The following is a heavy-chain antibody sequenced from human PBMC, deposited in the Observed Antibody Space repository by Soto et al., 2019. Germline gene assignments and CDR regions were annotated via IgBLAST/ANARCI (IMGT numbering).Heavy chain of an antibody. J-gene: IGHJ6*02. CDR2: ISSSSSYI. CDR3: ARDPSIAASYYYYGMDV. Sequence: GVSLRLSCAVSGFSVRDYYMRWVRQAPGKGLEWVSSISSSSSYIYYADSVKGRFTISRDNAKNSLYLQMNSLRAEDTAVYYCARDPSIAASYYYYGMDVWGQGTTVTVSS. CDR1: GFSVRDYY. V-gene: IGHV3-21*01. D-gene: IGHD6-6*01.